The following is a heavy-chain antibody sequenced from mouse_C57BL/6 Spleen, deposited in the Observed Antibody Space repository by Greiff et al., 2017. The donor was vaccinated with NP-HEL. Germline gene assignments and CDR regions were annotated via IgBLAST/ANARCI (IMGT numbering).Heavy chain of an antibody. D-gene: IGHD2-13*01. V-gene: IGHV1-74*01. J-gene: IGHJ2*01. Sequence: QVQLQQPGAELVKPGASVKVSCKASGYTFTSYWMHWVQQRPGQGLEWIGRINPSDSDTNYNQKFKGKATLTVDKSSSTAYMQLSILTSEGSAVYYYAWGDYDYWGQGTTLTVSS. CDR1: GYTFTSYW. CDR3: AWGDYDY. CDR2: INPSDSDT.